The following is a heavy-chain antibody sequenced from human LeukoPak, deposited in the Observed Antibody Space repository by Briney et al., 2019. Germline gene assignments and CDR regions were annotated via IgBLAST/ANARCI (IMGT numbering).Heavy chain of an antibody. Sequence: AASVKVSCKASGGTFSSYAISWVRQAPGQGLEWMGGIIPIFGTANYAQKFQGRVTITTDESTSTAYMELSSLRSEDTAVYYCATEYRIRMKCDSPWGQGTLVTVSS. J-gene: IGHJ5*02. CDR3: ATEYRIRMKCDSP. V-gene: IGHV1-69*05. CDR2: IIPIFGTA. D-gene: IGHD2-21*01. CDR1: GGTFSSYA.